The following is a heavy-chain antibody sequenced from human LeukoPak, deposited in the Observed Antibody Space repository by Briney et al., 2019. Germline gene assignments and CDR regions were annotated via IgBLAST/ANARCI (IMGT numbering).Heavy chain of an antibody. CDR3: ARERGVRITTRPDAFDI. Sequence: SETLSLTCTVSGGSISSYYWSWIRQPPGKGLEWIGYIYYSGSTNYNPSLKSRVTISVDTSKNQFSLKLSSVTAADTAVYYCARERGVRITTRPDAFDIWGQGTMVTVSS. V-gene: IGHV4-59*01. CDR2: IYYSGST. J-gene: IGHJ3*02. D-gene: IGHD3-3*01. CDR1: GGSISSYY.